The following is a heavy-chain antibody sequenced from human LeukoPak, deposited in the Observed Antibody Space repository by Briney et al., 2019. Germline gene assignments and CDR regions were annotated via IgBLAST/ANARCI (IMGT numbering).Heavy chain of an antibody. CDR1: GFLLRLPDVG. Sequence: SGPTLVKPTQTLTLTCTLSGFLLRLPDVGVGWIRQPPGKGLEWLALFYCDDDKLYNPSMKCRLTTIKENSINQVVLTMTNLRPVDTGTYYCAHKCVGACSAAFDYWGQGTPVTVSS. CDR2: FYCDDDK. CDR3: AHKCVGACSAAFDY. V-gene: IGHV2-5*02. D-gene: IGHD2-21*02. J-gene: IGHJ4*02.